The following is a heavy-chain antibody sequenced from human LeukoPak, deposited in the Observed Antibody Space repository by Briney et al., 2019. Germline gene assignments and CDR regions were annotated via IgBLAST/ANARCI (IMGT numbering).Heavy chain of an antibody. J-gene: IGHJ5*02. D-gene: IGHD2-15*01. Sequence: PSETLSLTRTVSGGSISSYYWSWIRQPPGKGLEWIGYIYYSGSTNYNPSLKSRVTISVDTSNNQFSLKLSSVTAADTAVYYCARDHCSGGSCYSGTGWFDPWGQGTLVTVSS. CDR2: IYYSGST. CDR1: GGSISSYY. V-gene: IGHV4-59*01. CDR3: ARDHCSGGSCYSGTGWFDP.